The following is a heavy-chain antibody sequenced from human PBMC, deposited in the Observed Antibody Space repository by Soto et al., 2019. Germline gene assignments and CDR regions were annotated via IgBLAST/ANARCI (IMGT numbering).Heavy chain of an antibody. J-gene: IGHJ4*02. D-gene: IGHD2-2*01. Sequence: PGGSLRLSCAASGFTFSSYGMHWVRQAPGKGLEWVAVISYDGSNKYYADSVKGRFTISRDNSKNTLYLQMNSLRAEDTAVYYCAKEGVVPAAMMDWGQGTLVTVSS. CDR1: GFTFSSYG. CDR3: AKEGVVPAAMMD. V-gene: IGHV3-30*18. CDR2: ISYDGSNK.